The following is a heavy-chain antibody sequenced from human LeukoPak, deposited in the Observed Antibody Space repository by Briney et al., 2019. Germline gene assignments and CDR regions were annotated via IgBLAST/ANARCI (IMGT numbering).Heavy chain of an antibody. D-gene: IGHD6-19*01. CDR1: GFTFSDYY. Sequence: GGSLGLSCAASGFTFSDYYMSWIRQAPGKGLEWVSYISSSSSYTNYADSVKGRFTISRDNAKNSLYLQMNSLRAEDTAVYYCASRSSGWYGIDYWGQGTLVTVSS. CDR3: ASRSSGWYGIDY. J-gene: IGHJ4*02. V-gene: IGHV3-11*06. CDR2: ISSSSSYT.